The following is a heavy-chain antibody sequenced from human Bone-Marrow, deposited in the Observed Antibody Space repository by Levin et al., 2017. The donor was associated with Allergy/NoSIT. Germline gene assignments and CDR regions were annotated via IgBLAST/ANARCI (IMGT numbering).Heavy chain of an antibody. CDR1: GGTFSSYA. J-gene: IGHJ4*02. D-gene: IGHD6-6*01. CDR3: ATGYIAARVCEGFDY. V-gene: IGHV1-69*06. CDR2: IIPIFGTA. Sequence: VASVKVSCKASGGTFSSYAISWVRQAPGQGLEWMGGIIPIFGTANYAQKFQGRVTITADKSTSTAYMELSSLRSEDTAVYYCATGYIAARVCEGFDYWGQGTLVTVSS.